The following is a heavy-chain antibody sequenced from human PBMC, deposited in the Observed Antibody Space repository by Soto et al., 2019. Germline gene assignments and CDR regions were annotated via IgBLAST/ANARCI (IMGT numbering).Heavy chain of an antibody. CDR1: GGSISSYY. V-gene: IGHV4-59*01. D-gene: IGHD3-22*01. CDR2: IYYSGST. J-gene: IGHJ4*02. CDR3: ARAGYHSRGSYFDY. Sequence: QVPLQESGPGLVKPSETLSLTCTVSGGSISSYYWSWIRQPPGKGLEWIGYIYYSGSTNYNPSLESLVTRCVDTPKKQYSLKLSSVTAAGTAVYYCARAGYHSRGSYFDYWGPGTLVTVSS.